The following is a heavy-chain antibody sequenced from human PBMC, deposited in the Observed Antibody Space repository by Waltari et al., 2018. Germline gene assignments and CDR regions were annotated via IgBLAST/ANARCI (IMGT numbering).Heavy chain of an antibody. CDR1: GGSISSGSSD. CDR2: IYTSGST. Sequence: QVRLQESGPGLVKPSQTLSLTCTASGGSISSGSSDWSWIWQPAGKGLEWIGRIYTSGSTNYNPSLKSRVTISVDTSKNQFSLKLSSVTAADTAVYYCARDQVATIPDRAFDIWGQGTMVTVSS. CDR3: ARDQVATIPDRAFDI. J-gene: IGHJ3*02. V-gene: IGHV4-61*02. D-gene: IGHD5-12*01.